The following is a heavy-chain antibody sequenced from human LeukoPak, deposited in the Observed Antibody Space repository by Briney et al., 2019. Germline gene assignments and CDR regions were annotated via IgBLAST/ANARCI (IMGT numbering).Heavy chain of an antibody. J-gene: IGHJ5*02. CDR3: AGCVPGAYWFDP. Sequence: PSETLSLTCAVYGGSFSGYYWSWIRQPPGKGLEWIGEINHSGSTNYNPSLKSRVTISVDTSKNQFSLKLSSVTAADTAVYYCAGCVPGAYWFDPWGQGTLVTVSS. CDR2: INHSGST. CDR1: GGSFSGYY. V-gene: IGHV4-34*01.